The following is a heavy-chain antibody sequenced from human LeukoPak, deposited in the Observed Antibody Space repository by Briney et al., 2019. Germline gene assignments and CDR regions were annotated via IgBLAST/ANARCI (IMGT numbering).Heavy chain of an antibody. CDR3: ARDFDCGGDCYAFDI. V-gene: IGHV1-69*13. J-gene: IGHJ3*02. D-gene: IGHD2-21*02. CDR2: IIPIFGTA. Sequence: ASVKASCKASGGTFSSYAISWVRQAPGQGLEWMGGIIPIFGTANYAQKFQGRVTITADESTSTAYMELSSLRSEDTAVYYCARDFDCGGDCYAFDIWGQGTMVTVSS. CDR1: GGTFSSYA.